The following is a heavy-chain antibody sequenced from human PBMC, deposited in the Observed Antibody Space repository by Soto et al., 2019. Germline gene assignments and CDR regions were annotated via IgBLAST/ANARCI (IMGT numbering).Heavy chain of an antibody. CDR2: ISSSSSYI. D-gene: IGHD6-13*01. J-gene: IGHJ4*02. CDR1: GFTFSSYS. Sequence: PGGSLRLSCAASGFTFSSYSMNLVRQAPGKGLEWVSSISSSSSYIYYADSVKGRFTISRDNAKNSLYLQMNSLRADDTAVYYCARDAGSGIAAAGTGDFDYWGQGTLVTVSS. V-gene: IGHV3-21*01. CDR3: ARDAGSGIAAAGTGDFDY.